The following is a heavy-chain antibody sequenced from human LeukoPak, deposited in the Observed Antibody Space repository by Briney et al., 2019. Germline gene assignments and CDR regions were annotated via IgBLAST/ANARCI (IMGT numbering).Heavy chain of an antibody. CDR3: AKGKRYPDY. J-gene: IGHJ4*02. CDR2: LNLDGSDK. D-gene: IGHD1-1*01. V-gene: IGHV3-7*03. CDR1: GFTFSESW. Sequence: GGSLRLSCVVSGFTFSESWMSWVRQAPGKGLGWVASLNLDGSDKYYVDSVKGRFTISRDNAKNSLYLQMDSLRVEDTAVYYCAKGKRYPDYWGQGILVTVSS.